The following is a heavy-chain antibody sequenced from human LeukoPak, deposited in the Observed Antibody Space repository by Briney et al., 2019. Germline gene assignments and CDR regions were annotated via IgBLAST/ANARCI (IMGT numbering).Heavy chain of an antibody. CDR3: ARSRGYSYGYGYYYGMDV. CDR1: GFTFSSYA. D-gene: IGHD5-18*01. V-gene: IGHV3-30*04. Sequence: PGRSLRLSCAASGFTFSSYAMHWVRQAPGKGLEWVAVISYDGSNKYYADSVKGRFTISRDNSKNTLYLQMNSLRAEDTAVYYCARSRGYSYGYGYYYGMDVWGQGTTVTVS. J-gene: IGHJ6*02. CDR2: ISYDGSNK.